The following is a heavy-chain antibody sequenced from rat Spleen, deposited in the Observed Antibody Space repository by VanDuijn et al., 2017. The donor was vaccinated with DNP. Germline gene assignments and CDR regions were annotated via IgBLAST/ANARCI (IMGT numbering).Heavy chain of an antibody. Sequence: QVQLKESGPGLVQPSETLSLTCTVSGFSLTNYHVHWVRQPPGKGLEWMGRIQSGGNTDYNSALKSRLSISRDTSKSQVFLKMDSLQTEDTAMYFCARSQGYYYDGSYYPFAYWGQGTLVTVSS. CDR1: GFSLTNYH. CDR2: IQSGGNT. V-gene: IGHV2-27*01. D-gene: IGHD1-12*02. CDR3: ARSQGYYYDGSYYPFAY. J-gene: IGHJ3*01.